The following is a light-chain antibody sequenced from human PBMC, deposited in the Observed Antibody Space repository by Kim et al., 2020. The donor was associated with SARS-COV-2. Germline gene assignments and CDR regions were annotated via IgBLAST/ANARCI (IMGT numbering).Light chain of an antibody. V-gene: IGLV2-14*01. CDR1: SSDVGGYNY. CDR3: SSYTSSTTLV. Sequence: QSALTQPASVSGSPGQSITISCTGTSSDVGGYNYVSWYQQHPGEAPKLMIYDVSQRPSGVSNRFSGSKSGNTASLTISGLQAEDEGDYYCSSYTSSTTLVFGGGTQLTVL. J-gene: IGLJ2*01. CDR2: DVS.